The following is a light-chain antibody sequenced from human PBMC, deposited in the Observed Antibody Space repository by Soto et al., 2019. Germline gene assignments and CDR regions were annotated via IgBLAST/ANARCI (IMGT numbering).Light chain of an antibody. V-gene: IGKV1-5*03. J-gene: IGKJ1*01. CDR3: QQYNNYFWA. CDR1: QTISSW. Sequence: IQMTQSPFPPPAAVGDKVTITWRASQTISSWLAWYQQKPGKAPKLLIYKASSLESGVPSRFSGSGSGTEFTLTISSLQPDDFATYYCQQYNNYFWAFGQGTKVDIK. CDR2: KAS.